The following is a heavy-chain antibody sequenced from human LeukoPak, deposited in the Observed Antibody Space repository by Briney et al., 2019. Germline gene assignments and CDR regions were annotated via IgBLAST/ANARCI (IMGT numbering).Heavy chain of an antibody. CDR1: GDSIISNIYW. V-gene: IGHV4-39*01. CDR3: ARRRHNFDFYDV. D-gene: IGHD3/OR15-3a*01. J-gene: IGHJ3*01. CDR2: TFYTGRT. Sequence: PSETLSLTCTVSGDSIISNIYWWDWVRLPPGKGLEWIGATFYTGRTFYRPSLKSRVTISVDTSKNQFSLDLSSATAADTAVYYCARRRHNFDFYDVWGRGTRVTVSS.